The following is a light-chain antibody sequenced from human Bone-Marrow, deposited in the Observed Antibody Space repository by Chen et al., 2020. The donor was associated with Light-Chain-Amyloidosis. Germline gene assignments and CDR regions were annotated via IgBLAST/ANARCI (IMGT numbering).Light chain of an antibody. CDR1: ELPTKC. V-gene: IGLV3-25*03. J-gene: IGLJ2*01. CDR2: RDT. CDR3: QSADSSGTYEVI. Sequence: SYELPKPPSVSVSPGQTARLTCSGEELPTKCAYGNQKKPGQAPVLVIHRDTVRPSGISERFSGSSSGTTATLTIRGVQAEDEADYHCQSADSSGTYEVIFGGGTKLTVL.